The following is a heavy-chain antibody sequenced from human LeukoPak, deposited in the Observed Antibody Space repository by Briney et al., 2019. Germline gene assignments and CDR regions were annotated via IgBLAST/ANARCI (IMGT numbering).Heavy chain of an antibody. J-gene: IGHJ5*02. D-gene: IGHD3-10*01. Sequence: SETLSLTCTVSGGSISSSSYYWGWIRQPPGKGLEWIGSIYYSGSTYYNPSLKSRVTISVDTSKNQFSLKLSSVTAADTAVYYCARHPWFGELSRHNWFDPWGQGTLVTVSS. V-gene: IGHV4-39*01. CDR3: ARHPWFGELSRHNWFDP. CDR2: IYYSGST. CDR1: GGSISSSSYY.